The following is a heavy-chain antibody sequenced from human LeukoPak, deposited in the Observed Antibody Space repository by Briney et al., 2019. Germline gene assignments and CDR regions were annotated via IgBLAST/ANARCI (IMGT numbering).Heavy chain of an antibody. CDR3: LVTTRSRGFDY. J-gene: IGHJ4*02. V-gene: IGHV3-7*01. Sequence: GGSLRLSCPASGFTFSSYWISWVRQARGKGLEWVANIRQDGSVQNYVDSVKGRFPISRDNPKNSVYLQRSSLRAENTAVYNCLVTTRSRGFDYWGQGTLVTVSS. CDR2: IRQDGSVQ. CDR1: GFTFSSYW. D-gene: IGHD1/OR15-1a*01.